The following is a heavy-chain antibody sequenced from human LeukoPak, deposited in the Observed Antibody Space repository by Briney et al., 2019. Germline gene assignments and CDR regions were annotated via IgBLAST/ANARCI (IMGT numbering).Heavy chain of an antibody. Sequence: TGGSLRLSCAASGFTFSSYGMHWVRQAPGKGLEWVAVIWYDGSNKYYADSVKGRFTISRDNSKNTLYLQMNSLRAEDTAVYYCARSYYDFWSGYRLGYGMDVWGQRTTVTVSS. CDR2: IWYDGSNK. CDR1: GFTFSSYG. J-gene: IGHJ6*02. CDR3: ARSYYDFWSGYRLGYGMDV. D-gene: IGHD3-3*01. V-gene: IGHV3-33*01.